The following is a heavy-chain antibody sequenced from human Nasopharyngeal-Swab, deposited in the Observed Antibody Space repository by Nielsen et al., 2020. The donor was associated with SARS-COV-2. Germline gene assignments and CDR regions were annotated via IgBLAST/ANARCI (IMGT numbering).Heavy chain of an antibody. V-gene: IGHV3-15*01. J-gene: IGHJ4*02. CDR2: IKSKTDGATT. CDR1: GFTFHNAW. Sequence: SLKIYCAASGFTFHNAWMNWVRQAPGKGLEWVVRIKSKTDGATTDYAAPVKGRFTISRDDSKDTLFLEMNSLKIEDTAVYYCTAKGHWGQGTLVSVSS. CDR3: TAKGH.